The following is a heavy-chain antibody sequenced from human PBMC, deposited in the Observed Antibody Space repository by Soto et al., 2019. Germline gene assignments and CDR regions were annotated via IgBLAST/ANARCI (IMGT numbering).Heavy chain of an antibody. CDR1: GGTFSSYA. Sequence: ASVKVSCKASGGTFSSYAISWVRQAPGQGLEWMGGIIPIFGTANYAQKFQGRVTITADESTSTAYMELSSLRSEDTAVYYCARLTARTTDFPGDLKTTVVTSQTAFDIWGQGTMVTVSS. J-gene: IGHJ3*02. V-gene: IGHV1-69*13. D-gene: IGHD4-17*01. CDR3: ARLTARTTDFPGDLKTTVVTSQTAFDI. CDR2: IIPIFGTA.